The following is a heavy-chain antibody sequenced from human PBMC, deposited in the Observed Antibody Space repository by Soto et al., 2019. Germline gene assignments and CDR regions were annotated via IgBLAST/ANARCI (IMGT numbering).Heavy chain of an antibody. J-gene: IGHJ4*02. V-gene: IGHV3-53*01. CDR3: ARSGYSFAWGY. CDR1: GFLVNSAY. CDR2: INSDGST. Sequence: EVQLVEAGGGLIPPGGCLRLSCAASGFLVNSAYMTWVRQAPGKGLEWLSMINSDGSTLYAESVKGRFTISRDNSKNRLDLQMNSLRAEDTARYYCARSGYSFAWGYWGQGTLVIVTS. D-gene: IGHD5-18*01.